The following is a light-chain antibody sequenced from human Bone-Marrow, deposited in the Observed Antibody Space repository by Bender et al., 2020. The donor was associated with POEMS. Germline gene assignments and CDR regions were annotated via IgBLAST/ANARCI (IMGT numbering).Light chain of an antibody. CDR1: NSNIGTNA. Sequence: QSVLTQPPSASGTPGQRVTISCSGSNSNIGTNAVNWYQQFPGTAPTLLIYSDNQRPSGVPDRFYAFKSGTSASLAISGRQSEDEADYYCRSYKGSIPCVFGTGTKVTVL. V-gene: IGLV1-44*01. J-gene: IGLJ1*01. CDR2: SDN. CDR3: RSYKGSIPCV.